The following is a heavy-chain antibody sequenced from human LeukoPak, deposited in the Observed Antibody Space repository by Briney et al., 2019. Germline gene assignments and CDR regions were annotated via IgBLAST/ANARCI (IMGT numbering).Heavy chain of an antibody. CDR3: ARGVCSGGSCYSEWNY. J-gene: IGHJ4*02. V-gene: IGHV4-34*01. CDR2: INYSGST. CDR1: GGSFSGYY. D-gene: IGHD2-15*01. Sequence: PSETLSLTCAVYGGSFSGYYWSWIRQPPGKGLEWIGEINYSGSTNYNSSLKSRVTISVDTSKNQFSLKLSSVTAADTAVYYCARGVCSGGSCYSEWNYWGQGTLVTVSS.